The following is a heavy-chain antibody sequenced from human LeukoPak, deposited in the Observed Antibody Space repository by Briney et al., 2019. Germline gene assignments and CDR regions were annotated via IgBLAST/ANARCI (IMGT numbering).Heavy chain of an antibody. Sequence: SVKVSCKASGGTLSSYAISWVRQAPGQGLEWMGGIIPTFGTANYAQKFQGRVTITADESTSTAYMELSSLRSEDTAVYYCAKDIVVVPAAFSYYYYYGMDVWGQGTTVTVSS. CDR2: IIPTFGTA. D-gene: IGHD2-2*01. CDR1: GGTLSSYA. V-gene: IGHV1-69*13. J-gene: IGHJ6*02. CDR3: AKDIVVVPAAFSYYYYYGMDV.